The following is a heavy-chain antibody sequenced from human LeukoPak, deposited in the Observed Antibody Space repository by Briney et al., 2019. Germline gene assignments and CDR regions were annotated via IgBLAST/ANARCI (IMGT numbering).Heavy chain of an antibody. CDR1: AGSISSRNW. J-gene: IGHJ6*02. V-gene: IGHV4-4*02. Sequence: SGTLSLTCAVSAGSISSRNWWSWVRQSAGKVLEWIGEMSHSGSTNYNPSLESRVTMSVDKSKNQFSLKLSSVTAADTAVYYCARVDYYYDMDVWGQGTTVTVSS. CDR3: ARVDYYYDMDV. CDR2: MSHSGST.